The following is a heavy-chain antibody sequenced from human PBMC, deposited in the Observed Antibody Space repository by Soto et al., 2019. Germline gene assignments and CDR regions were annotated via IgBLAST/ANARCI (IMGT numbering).Heavy chain of an antibody. CDR2: ISGSGDRT. CDR3: TWSLVARDASDE. V-gene: IGHV3-23*01. CDR1: VFTFSTSV. D-gene: IGHD5-12*01. Sequence: EVELSESGGGLVQPGGSLRLSCAASVFTFSTSVMSWVRQAPGKGLQWVSSISGSGDRTYYADSVKGRFTVSRDNSKNTLYLDMNTVTADDTALYYCTWSLVARDASDEWGQGTMFIVSS. J-gene: IGHJ3*01.